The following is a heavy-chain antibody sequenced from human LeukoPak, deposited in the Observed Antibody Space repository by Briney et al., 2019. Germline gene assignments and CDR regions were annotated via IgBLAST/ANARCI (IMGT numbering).Heavy chain of an antibody. V-gene: IGHV3-20*04. CDR1: GFTFDDYG. CDR3: ARGGIFGVVIQYYFDY. Sequence: GGSLRLSCAASGFTFDDYGMSWVRHAPGKGLEWVSGINWNGGSTGYADSVKGRFTISRDNAKNSLYLRMNSLRAEDTALYYCARGGIFGVVIQYYFDYWGQGTLVTVSS. CDR2: INWNGGST. D-gene: IGHD3-3*01. J-gene: IGHJ4*02.